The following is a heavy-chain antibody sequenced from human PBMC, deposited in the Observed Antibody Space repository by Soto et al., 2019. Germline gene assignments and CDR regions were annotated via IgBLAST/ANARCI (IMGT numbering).Heavy chain of an antibody. D-gene: IGHD5-12*01. J-gene: IGHJ4*02. CDR2: INPSAGGA. Sequence: GASVKVSCKASGYTFTSYYIRWVRQAPGQGLEWMGMINPSAGGASYAQKFQGRVTMTRDTSTSTVYMELSSLRSEDTAVYFCARGSAYDREPFDYWGQGTLVTVSS. V-gene: IGHV1-46*03. CDR1: GYTFTSYY. CDR3: ARGSAYDREPFDY.